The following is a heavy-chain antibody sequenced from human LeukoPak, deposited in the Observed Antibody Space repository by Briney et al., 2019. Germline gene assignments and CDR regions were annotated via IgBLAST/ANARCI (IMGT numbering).Heavy chain of an antibody. D-gene: IGHD3-22*01. J-gene: IGHJ4*02. V-gene: IGHV4-59*01. CDR2: IYYSGST. CDR3: ARLPNTYYYDSSGYYSHRYFDY. Sequence: ASETLSLTCTVSGGSISSYYWSWIRQPPGKGLEWIGYIYYSGSTNYNPSLKSRVTISVDTSKNQFSLKLSSVTAADTAVYYCARLPNTYYYDSSGYYSHRYFDYWGQGTLVTVSS. CDR1: GGSISSYY.